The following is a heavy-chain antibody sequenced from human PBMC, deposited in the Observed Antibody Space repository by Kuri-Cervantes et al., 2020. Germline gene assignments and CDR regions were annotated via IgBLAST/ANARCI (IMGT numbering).Heavy chain of an antibody. CDR3: ARGRGGAVGGSSYGMDV. CDR1: GYTFTGYY. V-gene: IGHV1-2*02. CDR2: INPNSGGT. D-gene: IGHD2-15*01. Sequence: ASVKVSCKASGYTFTGYYMHWVRQAPGQGLEWMGWINPNSGGTNYAQKFQGRVTMTRDTSISTAYMELSRLRSDDTAVYYCARGRGGAVGGSSYGMDVWGQGTTVTVSS. J-gene: IGHJ6*02.